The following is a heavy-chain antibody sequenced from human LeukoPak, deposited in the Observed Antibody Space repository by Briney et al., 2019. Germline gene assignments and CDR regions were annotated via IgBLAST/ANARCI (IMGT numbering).Heavy chain of an antibody. D-gene: IGHD6-13*01. CDR1: GYSFTSHD. J-gene: IGHJ4*02. CDR3: ASALKRGSAGTLIDH. CDR2: INPNSGNT. Sequence: VASVKVSCKASGYSFTSHDINWVRQATGQGLEWMGWINPNSGNTGYAQKFQDRVTMTRNTSISTAYLELSSLGSEDTAMYYCASALKRGSAGTLIDHWGQGTLVTVSS. V-gene: IGHV1-8*01.